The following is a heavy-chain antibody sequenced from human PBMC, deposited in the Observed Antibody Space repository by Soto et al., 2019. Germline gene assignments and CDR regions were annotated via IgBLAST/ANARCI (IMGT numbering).Heavy chain of an antibody. Sequence: SETLSLTCAVYGGSFTGYFWSWIRQSPGKGLEWIGEVNHRGETNYSPSLKSRLTISRDNSKNTLFLQMNSLRAEDSAVYYCAKDRGGGYFDYWGQGTLVTVSS. CDR2: VNHRGET. D-gene: IGHD3-16*01. CDR3: AKDRGGGYFDY. V-gene: IGHV4-34*01. J-gene: IGHJ4*02. CDR1: GGSFTGYF.